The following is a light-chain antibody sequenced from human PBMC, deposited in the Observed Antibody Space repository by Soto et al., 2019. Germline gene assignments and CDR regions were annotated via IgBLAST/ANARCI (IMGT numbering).Light chain of an antibody. CDR3: QQYYSYPLT. J-gene: IGKJ1*01. V-gene: IGKV1-8*01. CDR1: QGISSY. CDR2: DAT. Sequence: AIRMTQSPSSFSASTGDRVTITCRASQGISSYLAWYQQKPAKAPKLLIYDATTLQSGVPSRFSSSGSGKDFTLTIRCLHSEDVATYYCQQYYSYPLTFGQGTKVEIK.